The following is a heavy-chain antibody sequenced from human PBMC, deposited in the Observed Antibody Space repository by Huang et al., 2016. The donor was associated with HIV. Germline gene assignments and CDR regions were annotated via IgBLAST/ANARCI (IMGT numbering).Heavy chain of an antibody. CDR1: GFSLSTSAVG. V-gene: IGHV2-5*04. CDR3: VVTFTSGSFDY. Sequence: QITLKESGPILVKPTETLTVTCTFSGFSLSTSAVGVGWIRQPPGKALEWLTVIYWNDEKRYSPSLRTRVTITKDTSNEQVVLTLTNMDPMDTGTYYCVVTFTSGSFDYWGQGTLVTVSS. J-gene: IGHJ4*02. CDR2: IYWNDEK. D-gene: IGHD3-10*01.